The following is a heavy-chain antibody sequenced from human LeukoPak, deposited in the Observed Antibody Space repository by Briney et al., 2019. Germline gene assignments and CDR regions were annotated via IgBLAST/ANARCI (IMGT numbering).Heavy chain of an antibody. CDR1: GYTFTGYY. V-gene: IGHV1-2*06. Sequence: ASVKVSCRVSGYTFTGYYMHWVRQAPGQGLEWMGRINPNSGGTNYAQKFQGRVTMTRDTSISTAYMELSRLRSDDTAVYYCARAVNYDFWSGSGNWFDPWGQGTLVTVSS. CDR3: ARAVNYDFWSGSGNWFDP. J-gene: IGHJ5*02. CDR2: INPNSGGT. D-gene: IGHD3-3*01.